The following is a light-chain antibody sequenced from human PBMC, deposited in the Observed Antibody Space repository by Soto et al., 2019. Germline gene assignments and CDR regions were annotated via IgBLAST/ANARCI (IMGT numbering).Light chain of an antibody. V-gene: IGKV3-11*01. CDR3: QQRSNWPPMYT. CDR1: QSVSIH. CDR2: DAS. J-gene: IGKJ2*01. Sequence: EIVLTQSPATLSLSPGERATLSCRASQSVSIHLAWYQQKPGQAPRLLIYDASNRATGIPARFSGSGSGTDFTLTISSLEPEDFAVYYCQQRSNWPPMYTFGQGTKLEIK.